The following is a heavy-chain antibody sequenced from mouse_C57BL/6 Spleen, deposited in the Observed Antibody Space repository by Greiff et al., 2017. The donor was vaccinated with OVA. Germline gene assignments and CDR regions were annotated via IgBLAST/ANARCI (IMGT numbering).Heavy chain of an antibody. CDR2: IDPSDSYT. CDR3: ARSYGSSYDWYFDV. J-gene: IGHJ1*03. V-gene: IGHV1-69*01. D-gene: IGHD1-1*01. Sequence: VQLQQSGAELVMPGASVKLSCKASGYTFTSYWMHWVKQRPGQGLEWIGEIDPSDSYTNYNQKFKGKSTLTVDKSSSTAYMQLSSLTSEDSAVYYCARSYGSSYDWYFDVWGTGTTVTVSS. CDR1: GYTFTSYW.